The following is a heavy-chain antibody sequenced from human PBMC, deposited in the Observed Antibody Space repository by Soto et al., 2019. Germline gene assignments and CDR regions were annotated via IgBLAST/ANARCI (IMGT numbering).Heavy chain of an antibody. Sequence: QVQLVQSGAEVKKPGSSVKVSCKASGGAFSDYAFSWVRQAPGQGLEWLGGIMPIFRAPDYAQKFQGRVTITADVFTRTAYMEMNSLRSEDTAVYYCASWLKGPDIGNYYYGMDVW. CDR3: ASWLKGPDIGNYYYGMDV. D-gene: IGHD2-15*01. CDR2: IMPIFRAP. V-gene: IGHV1-69*12. J-gene: IGHJ6*01. CDR1: GGAFSDYA.